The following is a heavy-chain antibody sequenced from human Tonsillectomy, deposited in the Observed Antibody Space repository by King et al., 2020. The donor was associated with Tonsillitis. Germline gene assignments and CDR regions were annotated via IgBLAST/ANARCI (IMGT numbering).Heavy chain of an antibody. CDR1: GFTFSSYA. J-gene: IGHJ3*02. V-gene: IGHV3-30-3*01. D-gene: IGHD3-10*01. CDR2: ISYDGSNK. CDR3: ARVLVRGTPLGAFDI. Sequence: VQLVESGGGVVQPGRSLRLSCAASGFTFSSYAMHWVRQAPGKGLEWVAVISYDGSNKYYADSVKGRFTISRDNSKNTLYLQMNSLRAEDTAVYYCARVLVRGTPLGAFDIWGQGTMVTVSS.